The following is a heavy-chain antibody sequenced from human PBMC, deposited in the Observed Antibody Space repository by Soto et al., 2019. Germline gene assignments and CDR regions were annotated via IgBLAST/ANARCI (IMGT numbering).Heavy chain of an antibody. CDR3: AKRGYFCFDC. Sequence: GGSLRLSCAASGFTFSASPMSWVRQAPGKGLEWVSTITANGGGTYYADSVKGRFTLSRDNSENTLFLQMNSLRAEDTAVYYCAKRGYFCFDCWAQGDLVTVSS. J-gene: IGHJ4*02. V-gene: IGHV3-23*01. CDR2: ITANGGGT. D-gene: IGHD3-9*01. CDR1: GFTFSASP.